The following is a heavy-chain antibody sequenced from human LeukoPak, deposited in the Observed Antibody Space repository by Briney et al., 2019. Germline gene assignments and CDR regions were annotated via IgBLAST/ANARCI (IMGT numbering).Heavy chain of an antibody. J-gene: IGHJ3*02. CDR2: ISGSGGST. CDR1: GFTFSSYA. D-gene: IGHD2-8*01. V-gene: IGHV3-23*01. CDR3: AKYKLYSDAAPDAFDI. Sequence: HSGGSLGLSCAASGFTFSSYAMSWVRQAPGKGLEWVSAISGSGGSTYYADSVKGRFTISRDNSKNTLYLQMNSLRAEDTAVYYCAKYKLYSDAAPDAFDIWGQGTMVTVSS.